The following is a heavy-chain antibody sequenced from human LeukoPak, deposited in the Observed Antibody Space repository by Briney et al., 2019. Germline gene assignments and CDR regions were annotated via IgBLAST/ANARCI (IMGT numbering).Heavy chain of an antibody. Sequence: PSETLSLTCTVSGGSISSYYWSWIRQPPGKGLEWIGYIYHSGSTYYNPSLKSRVTISLDTSKKQFSLKLSSVTAADTAVYFCARDSVNCSTTSCSDYLDYWGQGTLVTVSS. D-gene: IGHD2-2*01. CDR3: ARDSVNCSTTSCSDYLDY. CDR1: GGSISSYY. J-gene: IGHJ4*02. CDR2: IYHSGST. V-gene: IGHV4-59*01.